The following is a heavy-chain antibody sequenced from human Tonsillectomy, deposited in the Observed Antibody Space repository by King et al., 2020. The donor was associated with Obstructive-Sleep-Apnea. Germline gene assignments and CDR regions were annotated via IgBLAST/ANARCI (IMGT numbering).Heavy chain of an antibody. CDR2: ISRSGST. CDR3: AGGAPGVAAAGRFDY. V-gene: IGHV4-31*03. Sequence: VQLQESGPGLVRPSQTLSLTCTVSGGSISSDNYYWTWIRQHPGTGLEWIGYISRSGSTHYNPSLKSRLTISLDTSKDHFSLNLTSVTAADTATYYCAGGAPGVAAAGRFDYWGQGTLVAVSA. J-gene: IGHJ4*02. D-gene: IGHD6-13*01. CDR1: GGSISSDNYY.